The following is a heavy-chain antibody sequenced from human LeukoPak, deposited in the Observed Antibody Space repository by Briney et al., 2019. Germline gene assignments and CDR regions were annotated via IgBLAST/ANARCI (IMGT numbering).Heavy chain of an antibody. CDR3: ARERGYCSSTSCYRFWYYYYYMDV. Sequence: GGSLRLSCAASGVIFSSYWMSWVRQAPGKGLEWVADIKQDGSEKYYVDSVKGRFTISRDNAKYSLYLQMNSLRAEDTAVYYCARERGYCSSTSCYRFWYYYYYMDVWGKGTTVTVSS. CDR2: IKQDGSEK. D-gene: IGHD2-2*02. CDR1: GVIFSSYW. V-gene: IGHV3-7*01. J-gene: IGHJ6*03.